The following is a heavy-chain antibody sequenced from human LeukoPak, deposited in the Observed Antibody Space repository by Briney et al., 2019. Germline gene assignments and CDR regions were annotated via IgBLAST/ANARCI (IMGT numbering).Heavy chain of an antibody. CDR2: IYYSGST. Sequence: KSSETLSLTCTVSGGSISSYYWSWIRQPPGKGLEWIGYIYYSGSTNYNPSLKSRVTISVDTSKNQFSLKLSSVTAADTAVYYCARPDRGPPNGAFDIWGQGTMVTVSS. V-gene: IGHV4-59*08. CDR1: GGSISSYY. J-gene: IGHJ3*02. D-gene: IGHD2-8*01. CDR3: ARPDRGPPNGAFDI.